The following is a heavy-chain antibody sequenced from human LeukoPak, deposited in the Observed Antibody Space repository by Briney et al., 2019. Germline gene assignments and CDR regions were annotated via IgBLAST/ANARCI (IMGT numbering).Heavy chain of an antibody. J-gene: IGHJ3*02. CDR1: GYTFTRYG. Sequence: GAAVKVSCKASGYTFTRYGISWVRQAPGQGLEWMGWISAYNGNTNYAQKLQGRVTMTTDTSTSTAYMELRSLRSDDTAVYYCAREGVVVPALGAFDIWGQGTMVTVSS. CDR2: ISAYNGNT. V-gene: IGHV1-18*01. CDR3: AREGVVVPALGAFDI. D-gene: IGHD2-2*01.